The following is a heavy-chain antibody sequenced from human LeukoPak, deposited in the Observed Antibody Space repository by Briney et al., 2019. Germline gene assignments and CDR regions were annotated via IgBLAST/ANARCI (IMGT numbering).Heavy chain of an antibody. CDR2: INQSGST. Sequence: SETLSLTCTVSGGSISSYYWSWIRQPPGKGLEWIGEINQSGSTNYNPSLKSRVSISIDTSKNQFSLKLSSVTAADTAVYYCARQVRHRFSSYAHILTRKGPHWHFDLWGRGTLVTVSS. D-gene: IGHD3-9*01. V-gene: IGHV4-34*01. J-gene: IGHJ2*01. CDR3: ARQVRHRFSSYAHILTRKGPHWHFDL. CDR1: GGSISSYY.